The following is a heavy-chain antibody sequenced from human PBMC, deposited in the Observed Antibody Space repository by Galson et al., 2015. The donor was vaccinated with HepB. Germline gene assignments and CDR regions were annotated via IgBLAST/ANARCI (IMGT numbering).Heavy chain of an antibody. Sequence: SLRLSCAASGFTFTRYAMTWVRQATGKGLEWVSSITSSGGNSYFADSVKGRFTISRDNSKNTVLLQLNSLRAEDTAVYYCAKDGIMVAANPYHFHYWGQGTLVTVSS. CDR1: GFTFTRYA. J-gene: IGHJ4*02. CDR2: ITSSGGNS. D-gene: IGHD2-15*01. CDR3: AKDGIMVAANPYHFHY. V-gene: IGHV3-23*01.